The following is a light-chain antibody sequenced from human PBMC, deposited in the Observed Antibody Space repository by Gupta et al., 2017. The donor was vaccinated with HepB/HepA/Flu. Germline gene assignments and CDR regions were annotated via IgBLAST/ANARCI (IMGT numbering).Light chain of an antibody. V-gene: IGKV1-39*01. J-gene: IGKJ4*01. CDR2: GAS. Sequence: DIQMTQSPSSLSASVGDRVTITCRASQTITTYLNWYQQKPGKVPKLLIYGASNLQSGVPSRFSGSGSGTDFTLTISSLQPEDFATYYCQQSYTAVFTFGGGTEVEIK. CDR1: QTITTY. CDR3: QQSYTAVFT.